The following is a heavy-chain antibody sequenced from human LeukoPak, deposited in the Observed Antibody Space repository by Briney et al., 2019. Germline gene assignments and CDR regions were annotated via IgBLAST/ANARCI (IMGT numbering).Heavy chain of an antibody. Sequence: SETLSLTCAVYGGSFSSYYWGWIRQPPGKGLEWIGSIYYSGSTYYNPSLKSRVTISVDTSKNQFSLKLSSVTAADTAVYYCARAGYSSGWRYFDLWGRGTLVTVSS. D-gene: IGHD6-19*01. CDR1: GGSFSSYY. J-gene: IGHJ2*01. CDR3: ARAGYSSGWRYFDL. CDR2: IYYSGST. V-gene: IGHV4-39*07.